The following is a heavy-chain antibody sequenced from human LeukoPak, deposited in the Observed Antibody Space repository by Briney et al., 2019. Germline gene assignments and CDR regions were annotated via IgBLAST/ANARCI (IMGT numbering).Heavy chain of an antibody. Sequence: GESLKISCKGFGYSFTNYWIGWVRQMPGKGLEWMGIIYPDYSETTYSPSFQGQVTMSVDKSINTAYLQWNSLRASDTAMYYRARHTDGNDSDAFDIWGQGTMVAVSS. V-gene: IGHV5-51*01. CDR2: IYPDYSET. J-gene: IGHJ3*02. D-gene: IGHD2-8*02. CDR1: GYSFTNYW. CDR3: ARHTDGNDSDAFDI.